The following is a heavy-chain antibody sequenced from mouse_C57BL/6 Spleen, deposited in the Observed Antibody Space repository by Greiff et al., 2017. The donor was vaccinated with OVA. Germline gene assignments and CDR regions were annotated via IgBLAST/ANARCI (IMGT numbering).Heavy chain of an antibody. V-gene: IGHV5-9*01. Sequence: EVKLQESGGGLVKPGGSLKLSCAASRFTFSSYTMSWVRQTPEKRLEWVATISGGGGNTYYPDSVKGRFTISRDNAKNTLYLQMSSLRSEDTALYYCARQNYDYDYYYAMDYWGQGTSVTVSS. J-gene: IGHJ4*01. CDR3: ARQNYDYDYYYAMDY. CDR1: RFTFSSYT. CDR2: ISGGGGNT. D-gene: IGHD2-4*01.